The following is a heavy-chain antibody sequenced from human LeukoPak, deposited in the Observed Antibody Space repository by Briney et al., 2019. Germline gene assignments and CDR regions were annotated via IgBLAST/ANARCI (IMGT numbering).Heavy chain of an antibody. CDR2: INHSGST. J-gene: IGHJ4*02. CDR1: GGSFSGYY. Sequence: SETLSLTCAVYGGSFSGYYWSWIRQPPGKGLEWIGEINHSGSTNYNPSLKSRVTISVDTSKNQFSLKLSSVTAADTAVYYCARKVHYYDSSGYYRGYYFDYWGQGTLVTVSS. CDR3: ARKVHYYDSSGYYRGYYFDY. V-gene: IGHV4-34*01. D-gene: IGHD3-22*01.